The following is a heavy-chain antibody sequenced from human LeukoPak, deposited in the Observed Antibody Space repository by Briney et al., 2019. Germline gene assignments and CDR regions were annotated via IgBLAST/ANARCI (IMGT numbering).Heavy chain of an antibody. D-gene: IGHD2-8*01. J-gene: IGHJ5*02. V-gene: IGHV1-18*01. CDR3: ARDRGYCTNGVCYREWFDP. CDR2: ISAYNGNT. Sequence: ASVKVSCKAFGHTFTSYGISWVRQAPGQGLEWMGWISAYNGNTNYAQKLQGRVTMTTDTSTSTAYMELRSLRSDDTAVYYCARDRGYCTNGVCYREWFDPWGQGTLVTVSS. CDR1: GHTFTSYG.